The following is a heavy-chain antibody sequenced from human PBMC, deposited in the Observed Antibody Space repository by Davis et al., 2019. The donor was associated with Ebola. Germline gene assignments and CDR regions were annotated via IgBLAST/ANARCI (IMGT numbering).Heavy chain of an antibody. V-gene: IGHV3-23*01. CDR3: AKAPFSAGPATFDY. D-gene: IGHD2-2*01. CDR2: ISGSGGST. CDR1: GFTFSSYA. Sequence: GESLKISCAASGFTFSSYAMSWVRQAPGKGLEWVSAISGSGGSTYYADSVKGRFTISRDNSKNTLYLQMNSLRAEDTAVYYCAKAPFSAGPATFDYWGQGTLVTVSS. J-gene: IGHJ4*02.